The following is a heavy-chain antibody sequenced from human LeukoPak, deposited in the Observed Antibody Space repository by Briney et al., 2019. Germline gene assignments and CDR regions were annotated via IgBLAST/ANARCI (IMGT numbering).Heavy chain of an antibody. CDR3: ARDHYDILTGYSHRDY. J-gene: IGHJ4*02. CDR1: GYTFTSYG. Sequence: GASVKVSCKASGYTFTSYGIIWVRQAPGQGLEWMGWISAYNGNTNYAQKLQGRVTMTTDTSTSTAYMELRSLRSDDTAVYYCARDHYDILTGYSHRDYWGQGTLVTVSS. V-gene: IGHV1-18*01. CDR2: ISAYNGNT. D-gene: IGHD3-9*01.